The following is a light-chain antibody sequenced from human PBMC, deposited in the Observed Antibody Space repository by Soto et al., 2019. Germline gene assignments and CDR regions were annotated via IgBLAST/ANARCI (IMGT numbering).Light chain of an antibody. Sequence: QSALTQPASVSGSPGQSITISCTGTSSDVGSYNYVSWYQQHPGKAPKLMVYDVSNRPSGVSNRFSGSKSGNTASLTISGLRAEDEADYYCSSYTTRSTPPVVFGGGTKLTVL. CDR1: SSDVGSYNY. J-gene: IGLJ2*01. V-gene: IGLV2-14*03. CDR3: SSYTTRSTPPVV. CDR2: DVS.